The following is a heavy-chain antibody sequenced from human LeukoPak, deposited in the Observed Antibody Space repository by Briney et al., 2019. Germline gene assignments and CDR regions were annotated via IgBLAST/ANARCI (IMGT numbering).Heavy chain of an antibody. V-gene: IGHV1-8*01. CDR2: MNPNSGNT. D-gene: IGHD2-2*01. CDR1: GYTFTSYD. J-gene: IGHJ6*02. CDR3: ARNAPIVVPAAMEYYYGIDV. Sequence: ASVKVSCKASGYTFTSYDINWVRQATGQGLEWMGWMNPNSGNTGYAQKFQGRVTMTRNTSISTAYMELSSLRSEDTAVYYCARNAPIVVPAAMEYYYGIDVWGQGTTVTVSS.